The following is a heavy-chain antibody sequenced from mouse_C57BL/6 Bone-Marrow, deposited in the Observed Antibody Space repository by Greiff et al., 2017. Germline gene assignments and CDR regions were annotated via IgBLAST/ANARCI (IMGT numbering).Heavy chain of an antibody. Sequence: EVQLQQSGAELVRPGASVKLSCTASGFNIKDDYMHWVKQRPEQGLEWIGWIDPENGDTEYASKFQGKATITADPSSNTAYLQLSSLTSEDTAVYYCTHYYGSSYDWYFDVWGTGTTVTVSS. CDR1: GFNIKDDY. V-gene: IGHV14-4*01. CDR2: IDPENGDT. D-gene: IGHD1-1*01. CDR3: THYYGSSYDWYFDV. J-gene: IGHJ1*03.